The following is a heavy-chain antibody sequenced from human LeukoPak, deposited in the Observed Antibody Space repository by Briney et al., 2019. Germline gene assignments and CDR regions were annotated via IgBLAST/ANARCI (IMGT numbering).Heavy chain of an antibody. CDR3: AREFYNAGVDY. CDR1: GFTVSSNY. CDR2: IYSGGST. J-gene: IGHJ4*02. V-gene: IGHV3-53*01. D-gene: IGHD1-1*01. Sequence: GGSLRLSCAASGFTVSSNYMSWVRQAPGKGLEWVSIIYSGGSTYYADSVKGRFTISRDNSKNTLYLQMNSLRAEDTAVYYCAREFYNAGVDYWGQGTLVTVSS.